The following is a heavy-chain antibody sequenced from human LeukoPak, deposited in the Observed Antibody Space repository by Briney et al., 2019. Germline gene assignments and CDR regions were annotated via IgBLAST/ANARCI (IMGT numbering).Heavy chain of an antibody. CDR3: ARGPQFCGGGSCFGYYFDY. CDR1: GFTFSRYS. J-gene: IGHJ4*02. D-gene: IGHD2-15*01. CDR2: ISASGSHI. Sequence: KSGGSLRLSCAASGFTFSRYSMNWVRQPPGKGLEWVSSISASGSHIYYADSVKGRFSISRDSARNSVYVQMSSLRAEDTAVYYCARGPQFCGGGSCFGYYFDYWGQGALVTVSS. V-gene: IGHV3-21*01.